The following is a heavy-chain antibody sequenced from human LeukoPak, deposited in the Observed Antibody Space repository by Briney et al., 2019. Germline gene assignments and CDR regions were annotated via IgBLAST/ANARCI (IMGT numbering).Heavy chain of an antibody. J-gene: IGHJ5*02. CDR1: GYTFTGYY. V-gene: IGHV1-2*02. CDR2: INPNSGGT. Sequence: ASVKVSCKASGYTFTGYYMHWVRQAPGQGLEWMGWINPNSGGTNYAQKFQGRVTMTRDTSISTAYMELRSLRSDDTAVYYCARARSSSGWSNNWFDPWGQGTLVTVSS. D-gene: IGHD6-19*01. CDR3: ARARSSSGWSNNWFDP.